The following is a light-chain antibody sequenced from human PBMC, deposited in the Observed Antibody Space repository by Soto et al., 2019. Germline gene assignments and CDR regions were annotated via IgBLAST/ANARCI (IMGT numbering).Light chain of an antibody. V-gene: IGLV2-23*01. CDR1: SSDVGSYNF. CDR2: EAS. Sequence: QSALTQPASVSASPGQSITISCTGTSSDVGSYNFVSWYQQYPGKAPKVMIYEASKRPSGVSNRFSASKSGNTASLTISGLQAEDEAVYYCHSYARSTLVFGGGTKLTVL. J-gene: IGLJ3*02. CDR3: HSYARSTLV.